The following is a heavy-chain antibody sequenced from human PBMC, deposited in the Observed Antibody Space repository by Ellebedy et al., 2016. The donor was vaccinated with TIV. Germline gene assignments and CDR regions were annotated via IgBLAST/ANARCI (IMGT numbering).Heavy chain of an antibody. CDR3: ARGGTYSYDSSSCPDFDY. D-gene: IGHD3-22*01. Sequence: GGSLRLXXAASRFTFSIFGLHWVRQAPGKGLEWVTVISYEGSNEYYADSVKGRFTISRDNSKNTLYLQMNSLRAEDTAVYYCARGGTYSYDSSSCPDFDYWGQGTLVTVSS. CDR2: ISYEGSNE. V-gene: IGHV3-30*03. J-gene: IGHJ4*02. CDR1: RFTFSIFG.